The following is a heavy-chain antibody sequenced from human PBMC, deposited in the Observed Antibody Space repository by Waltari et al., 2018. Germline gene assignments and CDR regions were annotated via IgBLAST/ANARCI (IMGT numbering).Heavy chain of an antibody. CDR3: ARRVSTGWQYNYFDY. Sequence: QVQLQEPGPGLVKPSETLSLTCAVSGYSISSGYYRSWIRQPPGEGLEWIGCMHHSGTTYYNPSLKSRVTISVDTSKNQFSLKLSSVTAADTAVYYCARRVSTGWQYNYFDYWGQGTPVTVSS. D-gene: IGHD6-25*01. CDR1: GYSISSGYY. J-gene: IGHJ4*02. V-gene: IGHV4-38-2*01. CDR2: MHHSGTT.